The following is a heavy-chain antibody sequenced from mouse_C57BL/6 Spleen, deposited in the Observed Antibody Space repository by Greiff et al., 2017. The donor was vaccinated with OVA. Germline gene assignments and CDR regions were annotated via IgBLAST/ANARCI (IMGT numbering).Heavy chain of an antibody. V-gene: IGHV1-72*01. CDR2: IDPNSGGT. J-gene: IGHJ2*01. CDR3: ASAYYGSSYVEYFDY. CDR1: GYTFTSYW. D-gene: IGHD1-1*01. Sequence: QVQLQQSGAELVKPGASVKLSCKASGYTFTSYWMHWVKQRPGRGLEWIGRIDPNSGGTKYNEKFKSKATLTVDKPSSTAYMQLSSLTSEDSAVYYCASAYYGSSYVEYFDYWGQGTTLTVSS.